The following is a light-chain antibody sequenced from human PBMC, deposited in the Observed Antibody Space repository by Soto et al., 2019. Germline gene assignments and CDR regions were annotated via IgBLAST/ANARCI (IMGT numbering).Light chain of an antibody. Sequence: DIQMTHSPSTLSASILYRVTITCRASQSINIWLAWYQQKPGKAPNLLIYKASYLQSGVPSRFSGSGSGAEFTLTIDSLQPDDFATYYCQQYNSYSWTFGQGTKVDIK. V-gene: IGKV1-5*03. CDR2: KAS. J-gene: IGKJ1*01. CDR1: QSINIW. CDR3: QQYNSYSWT.